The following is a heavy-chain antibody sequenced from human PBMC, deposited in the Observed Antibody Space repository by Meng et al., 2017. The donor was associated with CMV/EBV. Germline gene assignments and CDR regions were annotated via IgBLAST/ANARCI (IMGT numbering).Heavy chain of an antibody. Sequence: GGSLRLSCAASGFTFSSYWMSWVRQAPGKGLEWVANIKQDGSEKYYVDSVKGRFTISRDNAKNSLYLQMNSLRAEDTAVYYCARGVKSGYSGYDLAVYYFGYWGQGTLVTVSS. CDR3: ARGVKSGYSGYDLAVYYFGY. J-gene: IGHJ4*02. D-gene: IGHD5-12*01. CDR1: GFTFSSYW. V-gene: IGHV3-7*01. CDR2: IKQDGSEK.